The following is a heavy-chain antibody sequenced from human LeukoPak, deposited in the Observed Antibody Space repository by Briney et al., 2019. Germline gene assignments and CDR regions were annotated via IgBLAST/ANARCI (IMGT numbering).Heavy chain of an antibody. D-gene: IGHD3-10*01. CDR3: ARDQSAYGSGSYYGGLTFDY. CDR1: GGTFSSYA. J-gene: IGHJ4*02. CDR2: IIPILGIA. V-gene: IGHV1-69*04. Sequence: SVKVSCKASGGTFSSYAISWVRQAPGQGLEWMGRIIPILGIANYAQKFQGRVTITADKSTSTAYMELSSLRSEDTAVYYCARDQSAYGSGSYYGGLTFDYWGQGTLVTVSS.